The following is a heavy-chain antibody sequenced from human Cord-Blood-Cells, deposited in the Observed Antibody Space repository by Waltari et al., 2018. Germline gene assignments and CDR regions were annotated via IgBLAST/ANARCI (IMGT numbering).Heavy chain of an antibody. V-gene: IGHV4-38-2*01. CDR1: GYSISSGYY. CDR3: ARGAYGDYDY. CDR2: IYHSGST. J-gene: IGHJ4*02. D-gene: IGHD4-17*01. Sequence: QVQLQESGPGLVKPSETLSLTCAVSGYSISSGYYWGWIRQPPGKGLEWIGSIYHSGSTYYNPSLKSRVTISVDTSKNQCSLKLSSVTAADTAVYYCARGAYGDYDYWGQGTLVTVSS.